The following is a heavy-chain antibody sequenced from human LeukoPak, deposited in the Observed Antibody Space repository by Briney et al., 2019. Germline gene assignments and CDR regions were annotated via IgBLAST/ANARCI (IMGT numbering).Heavy chain of an antibody. J-gene: IGHJ4*02. V-gene: IGHV1-2*02. CDR3: ARIWGYCSSTSCEGEDY. D-gene: IGHD2-2*01. Sequence: ASVKVSCKASGYTFTSYGISWVRQAPGQGLKWMGWINPNSGGTNYAQKFQGRVTMTRDTSISTACMELSRLRSNDTAVYYCARIWGYCSSTSCEGEDYWGQGTLVTVSS. CDR2: INPNSGGT. CDR1: GYTFTSYG.